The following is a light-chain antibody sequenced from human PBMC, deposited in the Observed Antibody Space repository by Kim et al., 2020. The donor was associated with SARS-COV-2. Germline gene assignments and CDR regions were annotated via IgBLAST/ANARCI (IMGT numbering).Light chain of an antibody. J-gene: IGKJ4*01. CDR2: SAF. CDR1: QGINSN. V-gene: IGKV1-9*01. Sequence: ASVGYTVPITCRASQGINSNLAWYQQRPGKAPNLLIYSAFTLHSGVPSRFSGSGSGTDFTLTITSLQPEDFATYHCQQHHSFPLTFGGGTKVDIK. CDR3: QQHHSFPLT.